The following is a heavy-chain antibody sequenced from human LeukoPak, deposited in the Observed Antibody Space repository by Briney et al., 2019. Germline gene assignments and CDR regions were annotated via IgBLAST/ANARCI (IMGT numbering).Heavy chain of an antibody. CDR2: IYYSGST. Sequence: SETLSLTCTVSGGSISSYYWSWIRQPPGKGLEWIGYIYYSGSTNYNPSLKSRVTISVDTSKNQFSLKLSSVTAADTAVYYCARVFDSGSQAYFYYMDVWGKGTTVTVSS. CDR3: ARVFDSGSQAYFYYMDV. D-gene: IGHD3-10*01. J-gene: IGHJ6*03. CDR1: GGSISSYY. V-gene: IGHV4-59*01.